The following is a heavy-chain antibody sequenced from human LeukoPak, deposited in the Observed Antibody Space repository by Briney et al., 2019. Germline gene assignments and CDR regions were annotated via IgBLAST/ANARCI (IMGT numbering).Heavy chain of an antibody. V-gene: IGHV3-53*01. Sequence: PGGSLRLSCAASGFIVTSNYMSWVRQAPGKGLEWVSVIYSGGTAYYADSVKGRFTISRDHSKNTLYLQMSSLRAEDTAVYYCAKMISTAGTTGGDYFDYWGQGTLVTVSS. CDR2: IYSGGTA. CDR1: GFIVTSNY. CDR3: AKMISTAGTTGGDYFDY. J-gene: IGHJ4*02. D-gene: IGHD6-13*01.